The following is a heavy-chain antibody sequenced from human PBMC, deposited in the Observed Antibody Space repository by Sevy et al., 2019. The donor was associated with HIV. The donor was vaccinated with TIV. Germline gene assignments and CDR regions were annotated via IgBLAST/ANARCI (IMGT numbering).Heavy chain of an antibody. V-gene: IGHV1-8*01. D-gene: IGHD3-10*01. CDR2: MNPSRGNT. CDR1: GYTFTTYD. CDR3: ARRRGFGELLGLGY. Sequence: ASVKVSCRTSGYTFTTYDINWVRQATGQGLEWMGWMNPSRGNTGSAQKVQGRLTMTRDTSTSTAYMELSSLESQDTAVYYCARRRGFGELLGLGYWGQGTLVTVSS. J-gene: IGHJ4*02.